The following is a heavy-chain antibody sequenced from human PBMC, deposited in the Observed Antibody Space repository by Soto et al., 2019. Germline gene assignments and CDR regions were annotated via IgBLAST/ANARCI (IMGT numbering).Heavy chain of an antibody. Sequence: SETLSLTCTVSGGSVSSVSYYWGWIRQPPGRGLEWIGNIDYNGVTYSNPSLKSRVTISRDTSKNQFSLKLTSVTAADTALYYCGKVLVGATGHTDSDSWGPGTLVTVSS. J-gene: IGHJ4*02. CDR2: IDYNGVT. CDR1: GGSVSSVSYY. D-gene: IGHD2-15*01. CDR3: GKVLVGATGHTDSDS. V-gene: IGHV4-39*01.